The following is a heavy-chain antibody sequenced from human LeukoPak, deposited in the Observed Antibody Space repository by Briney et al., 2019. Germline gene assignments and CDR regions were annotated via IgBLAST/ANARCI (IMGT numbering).Heavy chain of an antibody. D-gene: IGHD6-13*01. V-gene: IGHV4-59*01. CDR1: GGSISSYY. J-gene: IGHJ5*02. CDR3: ARGYSSSWYPYNWFDP. CDR2: IYYSGST. Sequence: SETLSLTCTVSGGSISSYYWSWIRQPPGKGLEWIGYIYYSGSTNYNPSLKSRVTISVDTSKNQFSLKLSSVTAADTAVYYCARGYSSSWYPYNWFDPWGQGTLVTVSP.